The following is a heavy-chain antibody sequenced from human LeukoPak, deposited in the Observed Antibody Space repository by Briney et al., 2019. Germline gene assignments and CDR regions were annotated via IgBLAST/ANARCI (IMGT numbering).Heavy chain of an antibody. CDR2: ISAYNGNT. D-gene: IGHD1-1*01. CDR3: AREASLEGWFDP. V-gene: IGHV1-18*01. CDR1: RYIFTSYG. J-gene: IGHJ5*02. Sequence: ASVKVSCKASRYIFTSYGISWVRQSPGQGLEGMGWISAYNGNTNYAQKLQGRVTMTTDTSTSTAYMELRSLRSDDTAVYYCAREASLEGWFDPWGQGTLVTVSS.